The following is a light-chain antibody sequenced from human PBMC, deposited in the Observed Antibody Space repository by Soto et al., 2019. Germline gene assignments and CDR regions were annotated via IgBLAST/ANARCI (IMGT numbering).Light chain of an antibody. V-gene: IGKV3-11*01. Sequence: EVVLTQSPITLSLSPGERATLSCRASQSFRCLLAWYQQKPGQAPSLLIYHAYNGATGIPPRFSGSGSGTDFTLTISSLEPEDSAVYYCQQRHMWPITFGQGTRLEIK. CDR1: QSFRCL. CDR2: HAY. J-gene: IGKJ5*01. CDR3: QQRHMWPIT.